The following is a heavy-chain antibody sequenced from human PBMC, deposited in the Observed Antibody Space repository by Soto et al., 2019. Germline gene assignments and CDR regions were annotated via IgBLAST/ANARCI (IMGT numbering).Heavy chain of an antibody. Sequence: GGSLRLSCAASGFTFSSYGMHWVRQAPGKGLEWVAVISYDGSNKYYADSVKGRFTISRDNSKNTLYLQMNSLRAEDTAVYYCAKGLDCSSTSCYLHYYYYYYMDVWGKGTTVTVSS. J-gene: IGHJ6*03. CDR1: GFTFSSYG. D-gene: IGHD2-2*01. V-gene: IGHV3-30*18. CDR2: ISYDGSNK. CDR3: AKGLDCSSTSCYLHYYYYYYMDV.